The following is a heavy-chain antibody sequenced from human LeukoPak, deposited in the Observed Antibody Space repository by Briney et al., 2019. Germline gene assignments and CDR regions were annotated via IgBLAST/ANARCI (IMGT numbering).Heavy chain of an antibody. CDR2: ISSSSSYI. CDR1: GFTFSSYS. CDR3: ATWGTTVTPGAFDI. J-gene: IGHJ3*02. Sequence: GGSLRLSCAASGFTFSSYSMNWVRQAPGKGLEWVSSISSSSSYIYYADSVKGRFTISRDNAKNSLYLQMNSLRAEDTAVYYCATWGTTVTPGAFDIWGQGTMVTVSS. V-gene: IGHV3-21*01. D-gene: IGHD4-17*01.